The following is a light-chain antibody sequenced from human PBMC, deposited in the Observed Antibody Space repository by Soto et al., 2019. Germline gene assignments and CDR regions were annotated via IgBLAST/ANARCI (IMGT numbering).Light chain of an antibody. CDR3: VLYMGSGVWV. CDR1: SGSVSTSYY. Sequence: QAVVTQEPSFSVSPGRTVTLTCGLSSGSVSTSYYPSWYQQTPGQAPRTLIYSTNTRSSGVPDRFSGSILGNKAALTITGVQADDESDYYCVLYMGSGVWVFGGGTKLTVL. CDR2: STN. J-gene: IGLJ3*02. V-gene: IGLV8-61*01.